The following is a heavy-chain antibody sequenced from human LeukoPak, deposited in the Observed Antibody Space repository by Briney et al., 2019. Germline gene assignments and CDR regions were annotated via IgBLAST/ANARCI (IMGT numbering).Heavy chain of an antibody. CDR2: INPSGGST. CDR3: ARYYIEGRCFDY. CDR1: GYTFTSYY. J-gene: IGHJ4*02. Sequence: ASVKVSCKASGYTFTSYYMHWVRQAPGQGLEWMGIINPSGGSTSYAQKFQGRVTMTRDMSTSTVYMELSRLRSDDTAMYYCARYYIEGRCFDYWGRGTLVTVSS. D-gene: IGHD3-10*01. V-gene: IGHV1-46*01.